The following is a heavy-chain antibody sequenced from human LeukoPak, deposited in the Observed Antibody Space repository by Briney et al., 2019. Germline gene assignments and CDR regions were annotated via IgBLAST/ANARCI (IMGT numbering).Heavy chain of an antibody. V-gene: IGHV4-59*01. J-gene: IGHJ4*02. CDR1: GGSISSYY. CDR3: ARHVGAHDY. CDR2: IYYSGST. D-gene: IGHD1-26*01. Sequence: SETLSLTCTVSGGSISSYYWSWIRQPPGKGLEWIGYIYYSGSTNYNPSLKSRVTMSIDTSENQFSLRLSSVTAADTAMYYCARHVGAHDYWGQGTLVTVSS.